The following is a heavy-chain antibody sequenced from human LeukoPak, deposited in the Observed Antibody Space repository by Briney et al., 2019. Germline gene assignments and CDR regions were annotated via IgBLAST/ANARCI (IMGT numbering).Heavy chain of an antibody. CDR2: IKQDRSEK. Sequence: GGSLRLSCAASGFTFTNYWMSWVRQAPGKGLELVANIKQDRSEKYYVDSVKGRFTISRDNAKNSLYLQMNSLRAEDTAVYYCARDRRYYDSSGYYAFDYWGQGTLVTVSS. CDR3: ARDRRYYDSSGYYAFDY. J-gene: IGHJ4*02. D-gene: IGHD3-22*01. CDR1: GFTFTNYW. V-gene: IGHV3-7*01.